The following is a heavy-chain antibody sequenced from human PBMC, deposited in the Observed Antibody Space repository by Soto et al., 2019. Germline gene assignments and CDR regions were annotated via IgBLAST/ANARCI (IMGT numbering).Heavy chain of an antibody. CDR2: IYYSGST. CDR1: GGSISSYY. D-gene: IGHD6-13*01. J-gene: IGHJ6*02. CDR3: ARVRYSSSWYDYYYGMDV. V-gene: IGHV4-59*01. Sequence: SETLSLTCTVSGGSISSYYWSWIRQPPGKGLEWIGYIYYSGSTNYNPSLKSRVTISVDMSKNQFSLKLSSVTAADTAVYYCARVRYSSSWYDYYYGMDVWGQGTTVTVSS.